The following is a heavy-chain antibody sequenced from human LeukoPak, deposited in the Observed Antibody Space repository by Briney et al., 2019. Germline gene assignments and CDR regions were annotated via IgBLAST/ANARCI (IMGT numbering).Heavy chain of an antibody. CDR1: GYTFTGYY. Sequence: ASVKVSCKASGYTFTGYYMHWVRQAPGQGLEWMGWINPNSGGTNYAQKLQGRVTMTTDTSTSTAYMELRSLRSDDTAVYYCARDRGTHDYGDYGFDYWGQGTLVTVSS. D-gene: IGHD4-17*01. V-gene: IGHV1-2*02. CDR3: ARDRGTHDYGDYGFDY. CDR2: INPNSGGT. J-gene: IGHJ4*02.